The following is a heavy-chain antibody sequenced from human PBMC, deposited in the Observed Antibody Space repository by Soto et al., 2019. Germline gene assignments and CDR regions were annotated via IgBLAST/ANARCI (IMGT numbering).Heavy chain of an antibody. J-gene: IGHJ6*02. CDR1: GYNFTNYG. CDR2: ISGYNGNT. CDR3: ARDIVVGTPAIPLPFYPYDGMDV. Sequence: QVQLVQSEGEMKKPGASVTVSCKASGYNFTNYGISWVRQAPGQGLQWMGWISGYNGNTHDAHKFQGRVTLTTDTSTATAYIELRSLRSDGTAVYYCARDIVVGTPAIPLPFYPYDGMDVWGQGTTVTVSS. D-gene: IGHD2-2*02. V-gene: IGHV1-18*04.